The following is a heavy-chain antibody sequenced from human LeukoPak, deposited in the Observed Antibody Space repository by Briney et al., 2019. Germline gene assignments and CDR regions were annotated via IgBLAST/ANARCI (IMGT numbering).Heavy chain of an antibody. CDR2: IYYSGST. Sequence: PSETLSLTCTVSGGSISSSSYYWGWIRQPPGKGLEWIGSIYYSGSTYYNPSLKSRVTISVDKSKNQFSLKLSSVTAADTAVYYCAREDSNYVDYWGQGTLVTVSS. CDR1: GGSISSSSYY. J-gene: IGHJ4*02. D-gene: IGHD4-11*01. V-gene: IGHV4-39*07. CDR3: AREDSNYVDY.